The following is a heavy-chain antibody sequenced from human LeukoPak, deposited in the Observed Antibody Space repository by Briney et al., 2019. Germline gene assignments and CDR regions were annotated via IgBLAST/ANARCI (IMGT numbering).Heavy chain of an antibody. CDR3: ATGGTSNYAFDI. Sequence: PPETLSLTCTVSGGSISTYYWSSIRQPPGKGLEWIGYIFYTGSTNYNPSLQSRVTISVDTSKNQFSLKLSSVTAADTAVYYCATGGTSNYAFDIWGQGTLLTVSS. V-gene: IGHV4-59*01. D-gene: IGHD1-26*01. CDR1: GGSISTYY. CDR2: IFYTGST. J-gene: IGHJ3*02.